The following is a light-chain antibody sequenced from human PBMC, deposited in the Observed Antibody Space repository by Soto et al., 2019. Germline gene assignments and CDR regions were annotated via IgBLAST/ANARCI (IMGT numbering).Light chain of an antibody. CDR2: GAS. V-gene: IGKV3-15*01. CDR1: QSVSSN. Sequence: EIVMTQSPATLSVSPGERATLSCRASQSVSSNLAWYQQKPGQTPRLLIYGASTRATGIPARFSGSGSGTEFTLTISSLQSEDFAVYYCHQYKNWPSTFGQGNKVDIK. J-gene: IGKJ1*01. CDR3: HQYKNWPST.